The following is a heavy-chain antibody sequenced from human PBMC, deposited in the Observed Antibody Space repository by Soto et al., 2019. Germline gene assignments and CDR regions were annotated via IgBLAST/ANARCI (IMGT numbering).Heavy chain of an antibody. J-gene: IGHJ5*02. CDR1: GYSFSTYG. CDR3: AARYHDILTGYYTWFDP. D-gene: IGHD3-9*01. V-gene: IGHV1-18*01. CDR2: ISAYNGNT. Sequence: GASVKVSCKASGYSFSTYGITWVRQAPGQGLEWMGWISAYNGNTNYAQKFQGRVTMTTDTSTSTAYMELRSLRSDDTAVYYSAARYHDILTGYYTWFDPWAREPRSPSPQ.